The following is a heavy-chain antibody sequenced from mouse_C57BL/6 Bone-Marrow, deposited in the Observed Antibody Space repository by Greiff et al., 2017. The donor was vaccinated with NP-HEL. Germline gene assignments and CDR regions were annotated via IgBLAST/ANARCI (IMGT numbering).Heavy chain of an antibody. V-gene: IGHV1-39*01. D-gene: IGHD2-3*01. J-gene: IGHJ2*01. CDR1: GYSFNDYN. Sequence: VQLQQSGPELVKPGASVKISCKASGYSFNDYNMNWVKQSNGKSLEWIGVINPKYGTNSYNQKFKGKATLTVDQSSITSYMQLNSLTSEDSAVYYCAREGYWFDYWGQGTTLTVSS. CDR3: AREGYWFDY. CDR2: INPKYGTN.